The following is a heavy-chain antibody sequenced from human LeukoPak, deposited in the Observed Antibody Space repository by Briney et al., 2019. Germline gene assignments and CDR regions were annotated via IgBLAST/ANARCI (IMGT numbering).Heavy chain of an antibody. Sequence: GGPLTLFCAASGFIFSHYALRWVRQAPRKALECVSAIFGGGAGSYSAASVKRRFTIPRDNSKNTLYLQMTSLRADDTAVYYCAKFEGHPWGTYHHDYWGQGTLVTVSS. J-gene: IGHJ4*02. V-gene: IGHV3-23*01. CDR3: AKFEGHPWGTYHHDY. CDR1: GFIFSHYA. D-gene: IGHD3-16*01. CDR2: IFGGGAGS.